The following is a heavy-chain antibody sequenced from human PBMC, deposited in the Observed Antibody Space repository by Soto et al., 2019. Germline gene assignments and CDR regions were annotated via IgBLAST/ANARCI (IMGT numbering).Heavy chain of an antibody. Sequence: VQLLESGGGLVQAGGSLRLSCAASGFTFSNYTMHWVRQAPGKGLEWVALISYDEIDKYFADAVKGRFTISRDNSKNTLYLQMDSLRAEDTAVYYCAGRSGSSDYWGRGTLVTVSS. J-gene: IGHJ4*02. CDR2: ISYDEIDK. V-gene: IGHV3-30*04. D-gene: IGHD3-10*01. CDR1: GFTFSNYT. CDR3: AGRSGSSDY.